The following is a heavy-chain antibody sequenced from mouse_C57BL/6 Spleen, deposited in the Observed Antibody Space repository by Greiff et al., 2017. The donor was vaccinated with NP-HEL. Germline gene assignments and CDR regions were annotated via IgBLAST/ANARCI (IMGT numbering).Heavy chain of an antibody. CDR3: ARESFVS. CDR1: GFTFSSYA. J-gene: IGHJ2*01. CDR2: ISDGGSYT. V-gene: IGHV5-4*01. Sequence: EVKLVESGGGLVKPGGSLKLSCAASGFTFSSYAMSWVRQTPEKRLEWVATISDGGSYTYYPDNVKGRFTISRDNAKNNLYLQMSHLKSEDTAMYYCARESFVSWGQGTTLTVSS. D-gene: IGHD6-2*01.